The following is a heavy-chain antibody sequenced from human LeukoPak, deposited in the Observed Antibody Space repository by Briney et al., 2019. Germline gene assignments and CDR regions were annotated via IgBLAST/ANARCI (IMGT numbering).Heavy chain of an antibody. D-gene: IGHD6-6*01. V-gene: IGHV1-69*13. J-gene: IGHJ5*02. Sequence: SVKVSCKASGGTFTSYAISWVRQAPGQGLEWMGGIIPIFGTANYAQKFQGRVTITAAESTSTAYMELSSLRSEDTAVYYCARRGVAARPGRADWFDPWGQGTLVTVSS. CDR3: ARRGVAARPGRADWFDP. CDR2: IIPIFGTA. CDR1: GGTFTSYA.